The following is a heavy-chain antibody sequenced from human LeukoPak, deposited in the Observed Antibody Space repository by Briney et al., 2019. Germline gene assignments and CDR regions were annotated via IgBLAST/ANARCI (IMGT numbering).Heavy chain of an antibody. CDR2: IYISGNT. V-gene: IGHV4-4*07. D-gene: IGHD2-15*01. CDR1: GASMSSYY. Sequence: SETLSLTCTVSGASMSSYYWTWIRQPAGKGLEWIGHIYISGNTNYNPSLKSRVTMSRDTSKNPFSLKLSSVTAADTAVYYCAREDVVVDYWGQGIPVTVSS. J-gene: IGHJ4*02. CDR3: AREDVVVDY.